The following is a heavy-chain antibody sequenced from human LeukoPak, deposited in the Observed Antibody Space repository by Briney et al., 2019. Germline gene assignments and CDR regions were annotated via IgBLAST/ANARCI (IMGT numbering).Heavy chain of an antibody. CDR3: ARHWDSSSWLELGYYGMDV. J-gene: IGHJ6*02. CDR2: IYYSGST. Sequence: SETLSLTCTVSGGSISSYYWSWIRQPPGKGLEWIGYIYYSGSTNYNPSLKSRVTISVDTSKNQFSLKLSSVTAADTAVYYCARHWDSSSWLELGYYGMDVWGQGTTVTVSS. V-gene: IGHV4-59*08. D-gene: IGHD6-13*01. CDR1: GGSISSYY.